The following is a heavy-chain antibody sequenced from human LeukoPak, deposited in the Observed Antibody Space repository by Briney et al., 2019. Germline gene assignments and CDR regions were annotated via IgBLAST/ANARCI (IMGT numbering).Heavy chain of an antibody. CDR3: ARTFHWGSGYNNWFDP. CDR2: IIPIFGTA. D-gene: IGHD3-16*01. CDR1: GGTFSSYA. J-gene: IGHJ5*02. Sequence: SVKVSCKASGGTFSSYAISWVRQAPGQGLEWMGGIIPIFGTANYAQKFQGSVTITTDESTSTAYMELSSLRSEDTAVYYCARTFHWGSGYNNWFDPWGQGTLVTVSS. V-gene: IGHV1-69*05.